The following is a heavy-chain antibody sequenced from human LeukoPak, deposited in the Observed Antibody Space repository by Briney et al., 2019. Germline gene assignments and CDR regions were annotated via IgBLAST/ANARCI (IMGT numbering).Heavy chain of an antibody. Sequence: GSLRLSCAASGFTFSSYRMNWVRQAPGKGLEGVSYISINNSTKYYADSVKGRFTISRDNAKNSLYLQMTSLRAEDTAVYYCARDQGWELLNYWGQGTLVTVSS. CDR3: ARDQGWELLNY. J-gene: IGHJ4*02. CDR2: ISINNSTK. V-gene: IGHV3-48*01. CDR1: GFTFSSYR. D-gene: IGHD1-26*01.